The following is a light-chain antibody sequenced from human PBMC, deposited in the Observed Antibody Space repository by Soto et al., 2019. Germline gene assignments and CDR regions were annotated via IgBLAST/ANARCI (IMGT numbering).Light chain of an antibody. V-gene: IGLV1-44*01. J-gene: IGLJ3*02. CDR3: ATWDDSLNALV. CDR2: TNN. CDR1: SSDVGGYNY. Sequence: QSALTQPASVSGSPGQSITISCTGTSSDVGGYNYVSWYHQLPGTAPKLLIYTNNQRPSGVPDRFSGSKSGTSASLAISGLQSEDEADYYCATWDDSLNALVFGGGTKLTVL.